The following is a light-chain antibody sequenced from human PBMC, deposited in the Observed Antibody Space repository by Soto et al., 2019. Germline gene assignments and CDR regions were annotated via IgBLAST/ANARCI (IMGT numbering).Light chain of an antibody. CDR2: GAS. CDR3: QQYYSTPYT. V-gene: IGKV4-1*01. CDR1: QSVFYRSDNRNN. J-gene: IGKJ2*01. Sequence: DIVMTQSPDYLAVSLGERATIHCQASQSVFYRSDNRNNLTWYQQKPGQSPKLLIYGASIRESGVPDRFSGSGSGTHFTLAISSLQADDVAVYYCQQYYSTPYTFGQGTKLQIK.